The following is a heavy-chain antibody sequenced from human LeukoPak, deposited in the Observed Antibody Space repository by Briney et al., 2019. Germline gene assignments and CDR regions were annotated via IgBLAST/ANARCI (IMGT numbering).Heavy chain of an antibody. CDR3: VKAALQYYYDTSGSFDY. CDR2: ISNNVGST. J-gene: IGHJ4*02. D-gene: IGHD3-22*01. CDR1: GFTFGNYA. Sequence: PGGSLRLSCSASGFTFGNYAMHWVRQAPGKRLEYVSTISNNVGSTYYADSVKGRFTISRDNSKNTLYLQMRSLRIEDTAVYYCVKAALQYYYDTSGSFDYWGQGTLVTVSS. V-gene: IGHV3-64D*09.